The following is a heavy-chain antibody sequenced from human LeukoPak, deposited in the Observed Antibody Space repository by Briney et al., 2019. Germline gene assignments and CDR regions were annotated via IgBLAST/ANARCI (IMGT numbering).Heavy chain of an antibody. V-gene: IGHV3-15*01. J-gene: IGHJ4*02. CDR2: IKHKTDGGTT. D-gene: IGHD4-17*01. CDR1: GFIFTSAW. CDR3: TTGTTGR. Sequence: PGGSLRLSCAASGFIFTSAWMSWVRQAPGKGLERVGLIKHKTDGGTTDYAAPVKGRFTISREDSKNMLYLQMSTLKIEDTGVYYCTTGTTGRWGRGTLVTVSS.